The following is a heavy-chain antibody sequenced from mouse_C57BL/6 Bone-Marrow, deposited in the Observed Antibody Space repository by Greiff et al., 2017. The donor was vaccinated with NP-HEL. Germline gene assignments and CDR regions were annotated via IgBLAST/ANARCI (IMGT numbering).Heavy chain of an antibody. D-gene: IGHD1-1*01. J-gene: IGHJ2*01. CDR1: GYTFTSYW. CDR3: ARSNYYGSSLYYFDY. V-gene: IGHV1-69*01. CDR2: IDPSDSYT. Sequence: QQSCKASGYTFTSYWMHWVKQRPGQGLEWIGEIDPSDSYTNYNQKFKGKSTLTVDKSSSTAYMQLSSLTSEDSAVYYCARSNYYGSSLYYFDYWGQGTTLTVSS.